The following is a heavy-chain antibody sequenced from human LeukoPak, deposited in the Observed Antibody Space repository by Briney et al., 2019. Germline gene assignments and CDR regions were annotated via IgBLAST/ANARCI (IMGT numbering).Heavy chain of an antibody. CDR2: IYTSGST. CDR3: ARDLAVAGMDWFDP. D-gene: IGHD6-19*01. Sequence: PSETLSLTCTVSGGSISSYYWSWIRQPARKGLEWIGRIYTSGSTNYNPSLKSRVTMSVDTSKNQFSLKLSSVTAADTAVYYCARDLAVAGMDWFDPWGQGTLVTVSS. CDR1: GGSISSYY. V-gene: IGHV4-4*07. J-gene: IGHJ5*02.